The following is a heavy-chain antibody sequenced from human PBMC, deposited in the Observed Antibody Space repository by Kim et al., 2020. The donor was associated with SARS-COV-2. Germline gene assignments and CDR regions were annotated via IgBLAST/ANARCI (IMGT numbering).Heavy chain of an antibody. CDR1: GSTFGDFA. J-gene: IGHJ3*02. D-gene: IGHD6-6*01. Sequence: GGSLRLSCAASGSTFGDFAMHWVRQVPGKGLEWVSGLSWNSGVIGYADSVKGRFTISRHNAENSLYLQMNSLRAEDTAFYYCAKDLVSSSFRAFHIWGQGTMVTVSS. CDR2: LSWNSGVI. V-gene: IGHV3-9*01. CDR3: AKDLVSSSFRAFHI.